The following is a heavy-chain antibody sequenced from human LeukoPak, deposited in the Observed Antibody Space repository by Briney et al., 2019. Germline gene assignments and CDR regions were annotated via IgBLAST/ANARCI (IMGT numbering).Heavy chain of an antibody. CDR1: GFTLSSYS. D-gene: IGHD3-10*01. CDR3: AKVVDYYGSGSYYIDY. V-gene: IGHV3-23*01. CDR2: ISGSGGST. J-gene: IGHJ4*02. Sequence: PGGSLRLSCAVSGFTLSSYSMNWVRQAPGKGLEWVSAISGSGGSTYYADSVKGRFTISRDNSKNTLYLQMNSLRAEDTAVYYCAKVVDYYGSGSYYIDYWGQGTLVTVSS.